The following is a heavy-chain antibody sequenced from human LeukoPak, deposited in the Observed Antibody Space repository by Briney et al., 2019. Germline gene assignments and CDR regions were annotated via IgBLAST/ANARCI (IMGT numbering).Heavy chain of an antibody. V-gene: IGHV4-34*01. J-gene: IGHJ4*02. CDR3: ARSPRYSYGTRHFDY. Sequence: SETLSLTCAVYGGSFSGYYWSWIRQPPGKGLEWIGEINHSGSTNYNPSLKSRVTISVDTSKNQFSLKLSSVTAADTAVYYCARSPRYSYGTRHFDYRGQGTLVTVSS. CDR2: INHSGST. CDR1: GGSFSGYY. D-gene: IGHD5-18*01.